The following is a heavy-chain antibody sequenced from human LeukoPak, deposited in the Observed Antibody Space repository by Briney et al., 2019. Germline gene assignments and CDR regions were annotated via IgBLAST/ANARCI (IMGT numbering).Heavy chain of an antibody. Sequence: GVSLTLSCSASGFTFSSYAMSWVRQAPGKGLEGGSGISGSGDTPYYADSVKVRFTIARYNSKNYLELQINSLRAEDTAVYYCAKILGSYWTPGYDYWRQGTLVTVS. CDR2: ISGSGDTP. CDR3: AKILGSYWTPGYDY. J-gene: IGHJ4*02. CDR1: GFTFSSYA. D-gene: IGHD1-26*01. V-gene: IGHV3-23*01.